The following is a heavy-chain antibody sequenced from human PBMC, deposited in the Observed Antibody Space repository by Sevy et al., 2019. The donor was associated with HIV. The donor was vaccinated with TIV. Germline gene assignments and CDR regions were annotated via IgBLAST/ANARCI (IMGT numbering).Heavy chain of an antibody. Sequence: SETLSLTCTVSGGSISSGGYYWSWIRQHPEKGLEWIGYVYYSGSTYDNPSLKSRLTISVDTSEKQLSLKPTSVTAADTAVYYCARGKPNITIFGVVTSFDSWGQGTLVTVSS. D-gene: IGHD3-3*01. J-gene: IGHJ4*02. V-gene: IGHV4-31*03. CDR3: ARGKPNITIFGVVTSFDS. CDR1: GGSISSGGYY. CDR2: VYYSGST.